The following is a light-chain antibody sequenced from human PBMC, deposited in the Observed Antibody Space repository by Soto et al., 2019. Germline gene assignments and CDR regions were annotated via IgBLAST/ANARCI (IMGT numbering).Light chain of an antibody. V-gene: IGKV1-5*01. CDR3: QQYNSLWT. CDR2: DAS. CDR1: HSISNW. J-gene: IGKJ1*01. Sequence: DIQLTYYPSKLYASLGDRVTITCRASHSISNWLAWYQQKPGKPPNLLIYDASSLESGVPSMFSGSGSGTVFTLTISSLQPDDFATYYCQQYNSLWTFGQGTKVDI.